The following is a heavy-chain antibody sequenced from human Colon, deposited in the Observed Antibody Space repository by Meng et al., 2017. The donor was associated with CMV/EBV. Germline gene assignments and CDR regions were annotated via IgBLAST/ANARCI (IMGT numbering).Heavy chain of an antibody. D-gene: IGHD3-16*01. J-gene: IGHJ4*02. V-gene: IGHV3-21*01. CDR3: ARGGSSPGPFYFDS. Sequence: LSLTCAASGFSFSSYSMNWVRQAPGMGLEWVSSLSGNSYYIYYADSVKGRFTISRDNARNSLYLQVDSLRDEDTGVYYCARGGSSPGPFYFDSWGQGTLVTVSS. CDR1: GFSFSSYS. CDR2: LSGNSYYI.